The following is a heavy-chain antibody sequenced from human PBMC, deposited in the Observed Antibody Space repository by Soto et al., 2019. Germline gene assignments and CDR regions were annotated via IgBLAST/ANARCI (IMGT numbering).Heavy chain of an antibody. CDR1: GYSFTGYW. J-gene: IGHJ4*02. D-gene: IGHD1-1*01. CDR3: SGNAISSRATRRGLASLNGSDY. Sequence: GESLKISCKGSGYSFTGYWISWVRQMPGKGLEWMGMIYPGDSYTSYSPSFQGHVTISADKSISTAYLQWSRLQASDTAMYYCSGNAISSRATRRGLASLNGSDYWGQGTLVTVSS. CDR2: IYPGDSYT. V-gene: IGHV5-10-1*01.